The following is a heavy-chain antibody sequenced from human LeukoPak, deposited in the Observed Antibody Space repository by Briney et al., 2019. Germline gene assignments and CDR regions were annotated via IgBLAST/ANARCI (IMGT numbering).Heavy chain of an antibody. CDR1: GGSMSSYY. CDR3: ARGPYSYNSSGAFDI. Sequence: PSETLSLTCTVSGGSMSSYYWSWIRQPPGKGLEWIGYIYYSGSTTYNPSLKNRVTISVDTSKNQFSLKLSSVTAADTAVYFCARGPYSYNSSGAFDIWGQGTMVTVSS. V-gene: IGHV4-59*08. J-gene: IGHJ3*02. CDR2: IYYSGST. D-gene: IGHD3-22*01.